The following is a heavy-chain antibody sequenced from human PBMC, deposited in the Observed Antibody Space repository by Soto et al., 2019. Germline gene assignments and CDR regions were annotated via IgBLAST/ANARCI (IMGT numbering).Heavy chain of an antibody. V-gene: IGHV3-21*01. CDR2: VTSSTTFM. CDR1: GFTFSTYS. D-gene: IGHD2-8*01. CDR3: ARSQRNGAMAV. Sequence: EVHWGESGGGLVKPGGSLRVSCATSGFTFSTYSMNWVRQAPGKGLEWVSSVTSSTTFMDYADSVKGRFTVSRDDAKSSLFLQMNSLRVDDSAVYYCARSQRNGAMAVWGQGTTVTVSS. J-gene: IGHJ6*02.